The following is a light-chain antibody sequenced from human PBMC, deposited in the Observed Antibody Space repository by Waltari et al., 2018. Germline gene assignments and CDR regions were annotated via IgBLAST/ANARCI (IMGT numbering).Light chain of an antibody. CDR2: AAS. J-gene: IGKJ4*01. CDR3: HQVNITPPT. Sequence: DIQMTQSPSSLSASVGDRVTITCRASQSISSYLNWYQQKQGKAPKLLIYAASSLQRGGPSRSSGSGSGTNSTLPSSRMQLENFAPSSVHQVNITPPTFGGGTKVE. V-gene: IGKV1-39*01. CDR1: QSISSY.